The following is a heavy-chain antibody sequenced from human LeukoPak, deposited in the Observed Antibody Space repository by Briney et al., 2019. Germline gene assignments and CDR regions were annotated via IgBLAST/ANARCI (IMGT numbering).Heavy chain of an antibody. CDR1: GYTFTSYA. V-gene: IGHV7-4-1*02. D-gene: IGHD3-22*01. J-gene: IGHJ4*02. CDR3: YTTSYYYDSRGLDY. Sequence: ASVKVSCKASGYTFTSYAMNWVRQAPGQGLEWMGWINTNTGNPTYAQGFTGRFVFSLDTSVSTAYLQISSLKAEDTAVYYCYTTSYYYDSRGLDYRGQGTLATVSS. CDR2: INTNTGNP.